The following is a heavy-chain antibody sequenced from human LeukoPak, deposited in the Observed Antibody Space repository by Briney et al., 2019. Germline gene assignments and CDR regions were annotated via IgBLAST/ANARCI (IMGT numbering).Heavy chain of an antibody. D-gene: IGHD3-10*01. V-gene: IGHV1-69*02. CDR2: IIPILGIA. CDR3: ARSYGVGAFDI. Sequence: ASVKVSCTASGGTFSSYTISWVRQAPGQGLEWMGRIIPILGIANYAQKFQGRVTITADKSTSTGYMELSSLRSEDTAVYYCARSYGVGAFDIWGQGTMVTVSS. J-gene: IGHJ3*02. CDR1: GGTFSSYT.